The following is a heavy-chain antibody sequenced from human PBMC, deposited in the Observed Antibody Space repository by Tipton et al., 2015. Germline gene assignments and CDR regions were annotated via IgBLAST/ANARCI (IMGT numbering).Heavy chain of an antibody. V-gene: IGHV4-39*02. J-gene: IGHJ4*02. CDR2: IYYSGST. CDR3: ATEPRARYFDS. Sequence: TLSLTCTVSGGSISSSSYYWGWIRQPPGKGLEWIGSIYYSGSTYYSPSLRSRVTISVDTSKNQFYLNPNSGTAADTAVYYCATEPRARYFDSWGQGTLVTVSS. CDR1: GGSISSSSYY.